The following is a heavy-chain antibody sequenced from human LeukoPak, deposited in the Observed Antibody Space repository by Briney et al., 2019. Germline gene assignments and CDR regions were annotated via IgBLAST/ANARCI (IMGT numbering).Heavy chain of an antibody. D-gene: IGHD3-22*01. V-gene: IGHV1-69*04. Sequence: ASVTVSCKASGGTFSSYAISWVRQAPGQGLEWMGRIIPILGIANYAQKFQGRVTITADKSTSTAYMELSSLRSEDTAVYYCASAADYYDSSGSPFDYWGQGTLVTVSS. CDR2: IIPILGIA. CDR3: ASAADYYDSSGSPFDY. J-gene: IGHJ4*02. CDR1: GGTFSSYA.